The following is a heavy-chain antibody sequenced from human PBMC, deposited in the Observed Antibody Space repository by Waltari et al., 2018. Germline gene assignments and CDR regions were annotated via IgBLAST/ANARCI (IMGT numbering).Heavy chain of an antibody. CDR2: IRYDGSNK. CDR1: GFPFSSYG. CDR3: AKDSSPYYFDY. V-gene: IGHV3-30*02. D-gene: IGHD2-2*01. Sequence: QVQLVESGGGVVQPGGSLRLSCAASGFPFSSYGLHWVRQAPGKGLEWVAFIRYDGSNKYYADSVKGRFIISRDNSKNTLYLQMNSLRAEDTAVYYCAKDSSPYYFDYWGQGTLVTVSS. J-gene: IGHJ4*02.